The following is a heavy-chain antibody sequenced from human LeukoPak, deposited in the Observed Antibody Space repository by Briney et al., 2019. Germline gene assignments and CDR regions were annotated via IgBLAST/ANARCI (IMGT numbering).Heavy chain of an antibody. Sequence: GRSLRLSCAASGFTFSSYGMHWARQPPGKGLEWVALISYDGTDKYYADSVKGRFTISRDNSKNTLYLQMNSLGGEDMAMYYGAKDGGSGGRDIRDFWGQGPTVTVSS. CDR2: ISYDGTDK. J-gene: IGHJ6*02. CDR3: AKDGGSGGRDIRDF. D-gene: IGHD2-15*01. V-gene: IGHV3-30*18. CDR1: GFTFSSYG.